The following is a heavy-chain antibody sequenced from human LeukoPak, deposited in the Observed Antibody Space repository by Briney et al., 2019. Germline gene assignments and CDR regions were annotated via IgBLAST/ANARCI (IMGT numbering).Heavy chain of an antibody. D-gene: IGHD2-2*01. CDR3: ARLGYCSSNSCYGVDY. CDR1: GYTLTELS. CDR2: FDPEDGET. J-gene: IGHJ4*02. V-gene: IGHV1-24*01. Sequence: GASVKVSCKVSGYTLTELSMHWVRQAPGKGLEWMGGFDPEDGETIYAQKFQGRVTMSTDTSTSTAYMELRSLRFDDTAVYYCARLGYCSSNSCYGVDYWGQGTLVTVSS.